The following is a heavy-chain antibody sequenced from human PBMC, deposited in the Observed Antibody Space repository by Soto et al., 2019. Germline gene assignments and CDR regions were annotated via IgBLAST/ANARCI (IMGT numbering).Heavy chain of an antibody. CDR2: INPSVGST. Sequence: QVQLVQSGAEVKKPGASVKVSCKASGYTFTTYYMHWVRQAPGQGLEWMGIINPSVGSTTYAQKFQGRAIMTRDTSTSIVYMELSSLRYEDTAVYFCARSFGSGTYYDAFDFWGQGTMVTVSS. CDR1: GYTFTTYY. J-gene: IGHJ3*01. D-gene: IGHD1-26*01. CDR3: ARSFGSGTYYDAFDF. V-gene: IGHV1-46*01.